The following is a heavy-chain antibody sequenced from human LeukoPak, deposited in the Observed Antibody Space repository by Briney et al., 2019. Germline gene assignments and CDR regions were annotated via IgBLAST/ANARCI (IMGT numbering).Heavy chain of an antibody. CDR2: ISGSGGST. D-gene: IGHD2-15*01. Sequence: PGGSLRLSCAASGFTFSSYAMSWVRQAPGKGLEWVSAISGSGGSTYYADSVKGRFTISRDNSKNTLYLQMNSLRAEDTAVYYCAKARSGGSSSRGILDYWGQGTLVTVSS. J-gene: IGHJ4*02. CDR1: GFTFSSYA. CDR3: AKARSGGSSSRGILDY. V-gene: IGHV3-23*01.